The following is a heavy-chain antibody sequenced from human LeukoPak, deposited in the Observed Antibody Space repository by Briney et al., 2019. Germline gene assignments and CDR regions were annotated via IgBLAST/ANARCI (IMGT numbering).Heavy chain of an antibody. CDR2: ISGSGGST. CDR1: RFTFSDYW. J-gene: IGHJ4*02. D-gene: IGHD6-13*01. CDR3: AKDPLIRPGYSSTWYDY. V-gene: IGHV3-23*01. Sequence: GGSLRLSCAASRFTFSDYWIQWVRQAPGKGLEWVSAISGSGGSTYYADSVKGRFTISRDNSKNTLYLQMNSLRAEDTAVYYCAKDPLIRPGYSSTWYDYWGQGTQVTVSS.